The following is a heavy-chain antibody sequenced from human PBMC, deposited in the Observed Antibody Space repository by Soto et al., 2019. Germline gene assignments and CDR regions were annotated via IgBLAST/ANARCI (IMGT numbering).Heavy chain of an antibody. CDR1: GGSIGSSIFY. CDR2: IYYSGTS. D-gene: IGHD1-26*01. J-gene: IGHJ4*02. CDR3: AKTANGSYPYSRMFDS. V-gene: IGHV4-39*01. Sequence: SETLSLTCRVSGGSIGSSIFYWGWIRQPPGKGLEWIGSIYYSGTSYYNPSLRSRVTISVDTSRNQFSLRLSSVTAADTAVYYCAKTANGSYPYSRMFDSWGQGALVTVSS.